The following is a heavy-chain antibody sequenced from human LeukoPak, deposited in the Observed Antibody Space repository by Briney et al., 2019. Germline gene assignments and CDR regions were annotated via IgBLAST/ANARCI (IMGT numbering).Heavy chain of an antibody. V-gene: IGHV3-7*01. J-gene: IGHJ4*02. CDR2: IKPDGGER. Sequence: GGSLRLSCAASGFTFSSYMMTWVRQAPGKGLEWVANIKPDGGERFYVDSVRGRFTISRDNAKNSLYLQMNSLRAEDTAVYYCARIDDFWSGYLPFDYWGQGTLVTVSS. CDR3: ARIDDFWSGYLPFDY. D-gene: IGHD3-3*01. CDR1: GFTFSSYM.